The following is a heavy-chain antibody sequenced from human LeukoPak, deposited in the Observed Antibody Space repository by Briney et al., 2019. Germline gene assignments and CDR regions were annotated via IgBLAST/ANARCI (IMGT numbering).Heavy chain of an antibody. CDR3: ARRIAAAGTAPLFDY. V-gene: IGHV4-39*07. CDR2: IYYSGST. D-gene: IGHD6-13*01. J-gene: IGHJ4*02. CDR1: GGSISSSSYY. Sequence: SETLSLTCTVSGGSISSSSYYWGWIRQPPGKGLEWIGSIYYSGSTYYNPSLKSRVTISVDTSKNQFSLKLSSVTAADTAVYYCARRIAAAGTAPLFDYWGQGTLVTVSS.